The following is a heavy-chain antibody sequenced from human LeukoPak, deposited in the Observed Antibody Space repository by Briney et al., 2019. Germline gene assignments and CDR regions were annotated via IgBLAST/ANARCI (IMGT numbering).Heavy chain of an antibody. CDR1: GGSISSGSYY. CDR2: IYTSGST. CDR3: ARDRKYQLLSGYYYYYMDV. D-gene: IGHD2-2*01. J-gene: IGHJ6*03. Sequence: SQTLSLTCTVSGGSISSGSYYWSWIRQPAGRGLEWIGRIYTSGSTNYNPSLKSRVTISVDTSKNQFSLKLSSVTAADTAVYYCARDRKYQLLSGYYYYYMDVWGKGTTVTVSS. V-gene: IGHV4-61*02.